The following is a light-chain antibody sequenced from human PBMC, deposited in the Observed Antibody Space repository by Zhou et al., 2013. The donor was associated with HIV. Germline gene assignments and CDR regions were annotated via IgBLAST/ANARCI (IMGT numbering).Light chain of an antibody. Sequence: DIQMTQSPSSLSAYVGDRVTITCRASQDITKYLAWFQQKPGKAPKTLIYGAKSLESGVPSRFSGSGSGTEFTLIITSLQPEDVATYYCQQYNGYPYTFGQGTKLEIK. CDR2: GAK. J-gene: IGKJ2*01. CDR3: QQYNGYPYT. V-gene: IGKV1-16*01. CDR1: QDITKY.